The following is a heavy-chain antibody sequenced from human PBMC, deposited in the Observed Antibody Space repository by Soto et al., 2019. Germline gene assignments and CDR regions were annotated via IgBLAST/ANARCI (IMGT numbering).Heavy chain of an antibody. CDR2: ISAHNGNT. CDR3: ARGRYGDY. D-gene: IGHD4-17*01. CDR1: GYIFTSYG. Sequence: QAHLVQCGPEVKKPGASVKVSCKGSGYIFTSYGIAWVRQAPGQGLEWMGWISAHNGNTEYAQKFQGRVTVTRDTSTSTAYLELRSLRSDDTALYYCARGRYGDYWGQGALVTVSS. J-gene: IGHJ4*02. V-gene: IGHV1-18*01.